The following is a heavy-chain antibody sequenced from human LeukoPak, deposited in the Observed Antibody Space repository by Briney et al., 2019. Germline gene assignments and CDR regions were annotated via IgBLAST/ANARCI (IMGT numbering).Heavy chain of an antibody. J-gene: IGHJ4*02. V-gene: IGHV1-2*02. D-gene: IGHD6-13*01. CDR1: GYIFTDYF. Sequence: ASVKVSRKASGYIFTDYFFHWVRQAPGQGLEWMGWIKPSSGGTNYAQSFQGRVTMTRDTSINTAYMELSGLRSDDTAVYYCARAGIAAAGIDYWGQGTLVTVSS. CDR3: ARAGIAAAGIDY. CDR2: IKPSSGGT.